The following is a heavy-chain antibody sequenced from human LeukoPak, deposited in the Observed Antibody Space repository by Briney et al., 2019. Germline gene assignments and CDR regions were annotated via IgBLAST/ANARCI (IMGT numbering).Heavy chain of an antibody. J-gene: IGHJ6*02. CDR2: IYTSGST. V-gene: IGHV4-4*07. Sequence: SETLSLTSTLSGGSISSYYWSWIRQPAGKGLEWIGRIYTSGSTNYNPSLRSRVTMSVDTSKNQFSLKLSSVTAADKAVYYCARDSPYGYYYYGMDVWGQGTTVTVSS. D-gene: IGHD3-10*01. CDR3: ARDSPYGYYYYGMDV. CDR1: GGSISSYY.